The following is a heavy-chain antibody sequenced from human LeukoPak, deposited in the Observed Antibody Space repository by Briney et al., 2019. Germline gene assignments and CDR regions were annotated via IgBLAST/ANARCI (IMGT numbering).Heavy chain of an antibody. V-gene: IGHV3-53*01. CDR2: IYSGGST. Sequence: TGGSLRLSCAASGFTVSSSYMSWVRQAPGKGLEWVSVIYSGGSTYYADSVKGRFTISRDNSKNTLYLQMNSLRAEDTAVYYCARDMVCGGDCYFDYWGQGTLVTVSS. D-gene: IGHD2-21*02. CDR1: GFTVSSSY. CDR3: ARDMVCGGDCYFDY. J-gene: IGHJ4*02.